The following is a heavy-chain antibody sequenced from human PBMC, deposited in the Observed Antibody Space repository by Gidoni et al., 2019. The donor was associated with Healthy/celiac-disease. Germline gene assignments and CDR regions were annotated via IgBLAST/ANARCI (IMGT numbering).Heavy chain of an antibody. V-gene: IGHV4-38-2*02. CDR1: GYSISSGNY. D-gene: IGHD3-22*01. J-gene: IGHJ4*02. CDR3: ARDLATYYYDSSGYYPFDY. Sequence: QVQLQESGPGLVTPSETLSLTCAVSGYSISSGNYWGWIRQPPGKGLEWIGSIYHSGSTYYNPSLKSRVTISVDTSKNQFSLKLSSVTAADTAVYYCARDLATYYYDSSGYYPFDYWGQGTLVTVSS. CDR2: IYHSGST.